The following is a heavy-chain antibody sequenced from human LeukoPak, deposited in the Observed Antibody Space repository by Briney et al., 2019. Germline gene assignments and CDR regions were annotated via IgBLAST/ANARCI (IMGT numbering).Heavy chain of an antibody. CDR3: ARRRYESSGHFDY. CDR2: ITGLGTV. J-gene: IGHJ4*02. CDR1: GFTFNSYA. V-gene: IGHV3-23*01. D-gene: IGHD3-22*01. Sequence: PGGSLRLSCVASGFTFNSYAMSWVCQAPGKGLEWVSAITGLGTVDNAGSVRGRFTISRDNSKSTLFLQMDSLKPEDTATYYCARRRYESSGHFDYWGQGALVTVSS.